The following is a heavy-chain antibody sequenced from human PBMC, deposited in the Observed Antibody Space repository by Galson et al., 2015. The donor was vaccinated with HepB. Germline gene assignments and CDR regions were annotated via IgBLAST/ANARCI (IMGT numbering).Heavy chain of an antibody. D-gene: IGHD3-3*01. V-gene: IGHV3-23*01. CDR1: GFTFSSYA. CDR3: AKDGRPRSTIFGVVWHAFDI. CDR2: ISGSGGST. Sequence: SLRLSCAASGFTFSSYAMSWVRQAPGKGLEWVSAISGSGGSTYYADSVKGRFTISRDNSKNTLYLQMNSLRAEDTAVYYCAKDGRPRSTIFGVVWHAFDIWGQGTMVTVSS. J-gene: IGHJ3*02.